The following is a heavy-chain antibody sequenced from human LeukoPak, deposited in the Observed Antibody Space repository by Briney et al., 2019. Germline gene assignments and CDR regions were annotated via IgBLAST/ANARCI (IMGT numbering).Heavy chain of an antibody. J-gene: IGHJ4*02. D-gene: IGHD2-21*02. Sequence: PGGSLRLSCAASGFTFDDYAMHWVRQAPGKGLEWVSGISWNSGSIGYADSVKGRFTISRDNAKNSLYLQMNSLRAEDTAVYYCARVGLYCGGDCSVFDYWGQGTLVTVSS. CDR2: ISWNSGSI. CDR1: GFTFDDYA. V-gene: IGHV3-9*01. CDR3: ARVGLYCGGDCSVFDY.